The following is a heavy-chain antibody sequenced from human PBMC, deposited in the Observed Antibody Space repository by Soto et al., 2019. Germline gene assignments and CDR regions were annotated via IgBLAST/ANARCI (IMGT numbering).Heavy chain of an antibody. J-gene: IGHJ4*02. Sequence: SETLSLTCTVSGGSISTSNYYWGWVRQPPGKGLDWIGNIYYSGTTYYNPSLKSRVTISVDTSKNQFSLKLSSVTAADTAVYYCAGTGGYSYGDFDYWGQGTLVTVSS. V-gene: IGHV4-39*01. CDR2: IYYSGTT. CDR3: AGTGGYSYGDFDY. D-gene: IGHD5-18*01. CDR1: GGSISTSNYY.